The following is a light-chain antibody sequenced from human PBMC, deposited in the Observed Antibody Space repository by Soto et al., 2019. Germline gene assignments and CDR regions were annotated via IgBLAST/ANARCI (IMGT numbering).Light chain of an antibody. CDR2: GAS. Sequence: IVLPQSPGTLSLSPGERATLSCRASQSVSSSYLAWYQQKPGQAPRLLIYGASSRATGIPDRFSGSGSGTDFTLTISSLEPEDFAVYYCQQYGSSGTFGQGTKVDIK. CDR3: QQYGSSGT. J-gene: IGKJ1*01. CDR1: QSVSSSY. V-gene: IGKV3-20*01.